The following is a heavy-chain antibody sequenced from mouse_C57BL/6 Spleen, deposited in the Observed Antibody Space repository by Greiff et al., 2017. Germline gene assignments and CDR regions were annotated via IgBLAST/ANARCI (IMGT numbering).Heavy chain of an antibody. D-gene: IGHD2-4*01. CDR1: GFTFTSYW. V-gene: IGHV1-55*01. CDR2: IYPGSGST. J-gene: IGHJ1*03. Sequence: QVQLQQPGAELVKPGASVKMSCKASGFTFTSYWITWVKQRPGQGLEWIGDIYPGSGSTNYNEKFQSKATLTVDTSSSTAYMQLSSLTSDDTAVYYCAKREYDYEYFDVWGTGTTVTVSS. CDR3: AKREYDYEYFDV.